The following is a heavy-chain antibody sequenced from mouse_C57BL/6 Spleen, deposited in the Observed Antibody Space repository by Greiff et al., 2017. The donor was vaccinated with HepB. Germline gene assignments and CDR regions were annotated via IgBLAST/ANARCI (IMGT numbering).Heavy chain of an antibody. CDR3: ARDPIYYGYYAMDY. V-gene: IGHV5-4*01. Sequence: EVKVVESGGGLVKPGGSLKLSCAASGFTFSSYAMSWVRQTPEKRLEWVATISDGGSYTYYPDNVKGRFTISRDNAKNNLYLQMSHLKSEDTAMYYCARDPIYYGYYAMDYWGQGPSVTVSS. CDR1: GFTFSSYA. D-gene: IGHD2-1*01. J-gene: IGHJ4*01. CDR2: ISDGGSYT.